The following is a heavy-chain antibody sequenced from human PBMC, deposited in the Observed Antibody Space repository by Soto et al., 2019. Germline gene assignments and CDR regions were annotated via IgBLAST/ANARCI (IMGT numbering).Heavy chain of an antibody. V-gene: IGHV4-61*01. CDR3: ARDTWNSHDNSGYYFRIFDY. Sequence: PSETLSLTCTVSGGSVSSGSYYWSWVRQPPGKGLEWIGYIYYSGSTNYNPSLKSRVTISVDTSKNQFSLKLSSVTAAATAVYYCARDTWNSHDNSGYYFRIFDYWGQGTLVPVSS. CDR2: IYYSGST. J-gene: IGHJ4*02. D-gene: IGHD3-22*01. CDR1: GGSVSSGSYY.